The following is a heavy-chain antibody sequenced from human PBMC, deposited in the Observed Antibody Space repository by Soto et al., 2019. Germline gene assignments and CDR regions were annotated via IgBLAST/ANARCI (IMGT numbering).Heavy chain of an antibody. J-gene: IGHJ4*02. D-gene: IGHD2-15*01. CDR2: ISAYNGNT. CDR3: ARDIVVVVAATNYVDY. Sequence: QVQLVQSGAEVKKPGASVKVSCKASGYTFTSYGISWVRQAPGQGLEWMGWISAYNGNTNYAQKLQGRVTMTTDTSTSTGYMELRSLRSDDTAVYYCARDIVVVVAATNYVDYWGQGTLVTVSS. V-gene: IGHV1-18*01. CDR1: GYTFTSYG.